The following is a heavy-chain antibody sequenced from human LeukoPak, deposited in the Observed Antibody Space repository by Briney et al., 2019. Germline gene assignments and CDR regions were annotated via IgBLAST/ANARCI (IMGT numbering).Heavy chain of an antibody. D-gene: IGHD1-1*01. Sequence: GGSLRLSCAASGFTFSYYGMSWVRQAPGKGLEWVSSVNSGDGTYYADSVRGRFTISRDKSRNTLYLQMNSLRADDTAIYYCAKRQPYYFDYWGQGTLVTVSS. CDR2: VNSGDGT. CDR3: AKRQPYYFDY. V-gene: IGHV3-23*01. J-gene: IGHJ4*02. CDR1: GFTFSYYG.